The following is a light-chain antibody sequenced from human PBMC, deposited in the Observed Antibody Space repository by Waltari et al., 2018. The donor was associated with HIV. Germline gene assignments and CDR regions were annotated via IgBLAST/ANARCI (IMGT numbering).Light chain of an antibody. CDR1: SSDVGAYTL. CDR3: CSYAGRSTLEV. J-gene: IGLJ2*01. CDR2: EVN. V-gene: IGLV2-23*02. Sequence: SALTQPASVSGSPGQSITISCTGTSSDVGAYTLVSWYQQHPGKAPKFLIYEVNKRPTEVSSPLSGSKSGNTAALTIAGLQAEDEADYYCCSYAGRSTLEVFGGGTKVTVL.